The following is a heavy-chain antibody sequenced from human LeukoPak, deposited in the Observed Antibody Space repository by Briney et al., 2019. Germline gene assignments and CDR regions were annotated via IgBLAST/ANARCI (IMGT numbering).Heavy chain of an antibody. CDR1: GFTFSSYW. Sequence: GGSLRLSCAASGFTFSSYWMSWVRQAPGKGLEWVANIKQDGSEKYYVDSEKGRFTISGDNAKNSLYLQMNSLRAEDTAVYYCARDLPDDSSGYYNDYWGQGTLVTVSS. CDR3: ARDLPDDSSGYYNDY. D-gene: IGHD3-22*01. J-gene: IGHJ4*02. CDR2: IKQDGSEK. V-gene: IGHV3-7*01.